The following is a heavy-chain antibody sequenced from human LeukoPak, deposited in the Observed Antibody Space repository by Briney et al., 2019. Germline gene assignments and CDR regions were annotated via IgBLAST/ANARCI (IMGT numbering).Heavy chain of an antibody. Sequence: ASVKVSCKASGGTFSSYAISWVXQAPGQGLAXXXXXXXXFGTANYAQKFQGRVTXXTDXSTSTAYMELSSLRSEDTAVYYCARGHDSSGYDAVVAFDIWGQGTMVTVSS. D-gene: IGHD3-22*01. V-gene: IGHV1-69*05. CDR3: ARGHDSSGYDAVVAFDI. J-gene: IGHJ3*02. CDR2: XXXXFGTA. CDR1: GGTFSSYA.